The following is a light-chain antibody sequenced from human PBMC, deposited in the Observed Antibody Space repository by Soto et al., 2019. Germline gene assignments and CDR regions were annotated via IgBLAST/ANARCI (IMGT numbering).Light chain of an antibody. V-gene: IGLV2-14*01. Sequence: QSALTQPASVSGSPGQSITISCTGTGSDIGRYDFVSWFQQHPGKVPKLVIYEVSSRPSGVSDRFAGAKSVNTASLTISGLQGEDEAEYYCISCTISNTPCVFGSGTKLTVL. J-gene: IGLJ1*01. CDR1: GSDIGRYDF. CDR3: ISCTISNTPCV. CDR2: EVS.